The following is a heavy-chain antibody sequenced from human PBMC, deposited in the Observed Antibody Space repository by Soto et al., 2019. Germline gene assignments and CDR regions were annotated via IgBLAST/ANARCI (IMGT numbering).Heavy chain of an antibody. D-gene: IGHD3-9*01. CDR3: ARAGGPLRYFDWLLPSGPDAFDI. Sequence: TGGALRLSCAASGFTFSSYWMSWVRQAPGKGLEWVANIKQDGSEKYYVDSVNGRFTISRDNAKNSLYLQMNILRAEDTAVYYCARAGGPLRYFDWLLPSGPDAFDIWGQGTMVTVSS. V-gene: IGHV3-7*04. CDR2: IKQDGSEK. CDR1: GFTFSSYW. J-gene: IGHJ3*02.